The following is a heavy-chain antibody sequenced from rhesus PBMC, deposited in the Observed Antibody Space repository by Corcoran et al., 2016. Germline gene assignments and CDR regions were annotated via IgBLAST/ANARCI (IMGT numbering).Heavy chain of an antibody. J-gene: IGHJ4*01. Sequence: QVQLEESGLGLVKPSETLSVTCAVSGGSISGHFWYWIRQSPGMGLEWVGYIARGIGATNDSPSLTSRVAIYTESPKIQGPLGLSSGAAAGTAVYYGVGRMPASYFDYWGQGVLVTVSS. CDR3: VGRMPASYFDY. D-gene: IGHD2-2*01. V-gene: IGHV4S5*01. CDR2: IARGIGAT. CDR1: GGSISGHF.